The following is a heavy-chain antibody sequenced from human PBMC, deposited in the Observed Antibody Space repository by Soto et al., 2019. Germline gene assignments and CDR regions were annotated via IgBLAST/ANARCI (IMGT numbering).Heavy chain of an antibody. Sequence: SSETLSLTCAVSGYSISSGYYWGWIRQPPGKGLEWIGSIYHSGSTYYNPSLKSRVTISVDTSKNQFSLKLSSVTAADTAVYYCARDRVTMVRGGPTDNWFDPWGQGTLVTVSS. CDR3: ARDRVTMVRGGPTDNWFDP. D-gene: IGHD3-10*01. V-gene: IGHV4-38-2*02. CDR2: IYHSGST. J-gene: IGHJ5*02. CDR1: GYSISSGYY.